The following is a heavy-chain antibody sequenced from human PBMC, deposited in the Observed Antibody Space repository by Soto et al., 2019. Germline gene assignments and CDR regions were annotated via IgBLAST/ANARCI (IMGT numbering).Heavy chain of an antibody. V-gene: IGHV3-21*01. D-gene: IGHD3-9*01. CDR1: GFTFSSYS. Sequence: EVQLVESGGGLVKPGGSLRLSCAASGFTFSSYSMNWVRQAPGKGLEWVSSISSSSSYIYYADSVKGRFTISRDNAKNSLYLQMNSLRAEDTAVYYCARGVYDILTGYYITGNYFDYWGQGTLVTVSS. J-gene: IGHJ4*02. CDR3: ARGVYDILTGYYITGNYFDY. CDR2: ISSSSSYI.